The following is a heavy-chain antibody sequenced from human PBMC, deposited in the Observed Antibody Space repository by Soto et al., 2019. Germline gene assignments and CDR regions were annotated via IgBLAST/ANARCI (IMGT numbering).Heavy chain of an antibody. D-gene: IGHD2-8*02. CDR2: INHSGST. Sequence: QVQLQQWGAGLLKPSETLSLTCAVYGGSFSGYYWSWIRQPPGKGLEWIGEINHSGSTNYNPSLKSRVTISVDTSKNQFSLKLSSVTAADTAVYYCARKQHDFGDSGVRYNWFDPWGQGTLVTVYS. V-gene: IGHV4-34*01. CDR1: GGSFSGYY. CDR3: ARKQHDFGDSGVRYNWFDP. J-gene: IGHJ5*02.